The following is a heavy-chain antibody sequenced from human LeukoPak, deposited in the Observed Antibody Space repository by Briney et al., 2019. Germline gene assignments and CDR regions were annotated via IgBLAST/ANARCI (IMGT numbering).Heavy chain of an antibody. Sequence: PGGSLTLSCAASGFTFSTYNINWVRQAPGKGLEWISYISSSSNSIYYADSVKGRFTISRDNAKNSLYLQMNSLRDDDTALYYCVRGGLYSSSPFDYWGQGTLVSVSS. CDR2: ISSSSNSI. CDR3: VRGGLYSSSPFDY. J-gene: IGHJ4*02. V-gene: IGHV3-48*02. D-gene: IGHD6-13*01. CDR1: GFTFSTYN.